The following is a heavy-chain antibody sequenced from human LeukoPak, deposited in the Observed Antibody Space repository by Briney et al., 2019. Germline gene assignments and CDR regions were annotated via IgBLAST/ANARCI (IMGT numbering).Heavy chain of an antibody. J-gene: IGHJ4*02. V-gene: IGHV4-39*07. CDR3: ARGHSSSWYAPHRGYFDY. D-gene: IGHD6-13*01. Sequence: PSETLSLTCTVSGGSISSSSYYWGWIRQPPGKGLEWIGSIYYSGSTNYNPSLKSRVTISVDTSKNQFSLKLSSVTAADTAVYYCARGHSSSWYAPHRGYFDYWGQGTLVTVSS. CDR2: IYYSGST. CDR1: GGSISSSSYY.